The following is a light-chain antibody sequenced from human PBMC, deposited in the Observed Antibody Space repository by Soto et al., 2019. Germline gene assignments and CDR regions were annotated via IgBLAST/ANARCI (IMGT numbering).Light chain of an antibody. CDR3: LQHNSYPQT. V-gene: IGKV1-17*01. Sequence: DIQMTQSPSSLSASVGDRVTITCRASQGIRDALGWYQQKPGKAPKRLIYAASSLQSGVPSRFSGSGSGTEFTLPIISLQPEDFATYYCLQHNSYPQTFGQGTKVEIK. CDR1: QGIRDA. CDR2: AAS. J-gene: IGKJ1*01.